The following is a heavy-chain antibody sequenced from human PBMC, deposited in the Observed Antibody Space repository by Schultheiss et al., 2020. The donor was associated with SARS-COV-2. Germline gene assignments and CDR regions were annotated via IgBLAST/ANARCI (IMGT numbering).Heavy chain of an antibody. CDR2: INHSGST. CDR3: ARLSPYYDFWSGYQGPYYYGMDV. V-gene: IGHV4-39*07. CDR1: GGSISSSSYY. J-gene: IGHJ6*02. D-gene: IGHD3-3*01. Sequence: GSLRLSCTVSGGSISSSSYYWSWIRQPPGKGLEWIGEINHSGSTNYNPSLKSRVTISVDTSKNQFSLKLSSVTAADTAVYYCARLSPYYDFWSGYQGPYYYGMDVWGQGTTVTVSS.